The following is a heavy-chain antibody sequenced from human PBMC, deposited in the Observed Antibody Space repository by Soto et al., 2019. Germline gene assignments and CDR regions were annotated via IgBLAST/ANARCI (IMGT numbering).Heavy chain of an antibody. D-gene: IGHD2-15*01. V-gene: IGHV3-66*01. Sequence: EVQLVESGGGLVQPGGSLRLSCAASGFTVSSKYMSWVRQAPGKGLEWVSLIQSGGPTYYADSVKGRFTISRDTSENTVQLQMDSLRAEDTAVYYCARDDVLCDGGRCYGVPLDVWAKGPRSPSPQ. CDR3: ARDDVLCDGGRCYGVPLDV. J-gene: IGHJ6*04. CDR1: GFTVSSKY. CDR2: IQSGGPT.